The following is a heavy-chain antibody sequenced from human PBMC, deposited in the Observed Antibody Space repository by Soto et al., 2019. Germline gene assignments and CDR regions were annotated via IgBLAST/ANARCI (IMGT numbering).Heavy chain of an antibody. CDR3: ARDLYCSGGSCYHRYYYYYMDV. CDR2: ISGSGGST. D-gene: IGHD2-15*01. J-gene: IGHJ6*03. Sequence: GGSLRLSCAASGFTFSSYAMSWVRQAPGKGLEWVSAISGSGGSTYYADSVKGRFTISRDNSKNTLYLQMNSLRAEDTAVYYCARDLYCSGGSCYHRYYYYYMDVWGKGTKVTVSS. CDR1: GFTFSSYA. V-gene: IGHV3-23*01.